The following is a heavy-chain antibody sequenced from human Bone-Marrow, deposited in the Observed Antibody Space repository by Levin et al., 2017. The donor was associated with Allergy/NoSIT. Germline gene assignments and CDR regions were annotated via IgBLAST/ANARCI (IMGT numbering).Heavy chain of an antibody. Sequence: PGGSLRLSCAASGLTFSNAWMNWVRQAPGKGLEWVGRIKSKTDGETVAYGAPVKGRFTISRDDSKSTLDLQMNNLKAEDTAVYYCTSWRAGGDSTAFDIWGRGTMVTVSS. CDR2: IKSKTDGETV. CDR3: TSWRAGGDSTAFDI. J-gene: IGHJ3*02. CDR1: GLTFSNAW. V-gene: IGHV3-15*07.